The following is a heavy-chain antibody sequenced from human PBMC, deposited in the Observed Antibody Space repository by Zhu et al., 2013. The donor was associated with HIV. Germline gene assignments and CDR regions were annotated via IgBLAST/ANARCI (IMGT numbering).Heavy chain of an antibody. Sequence: QVQLVQSGPEVKKPGSSVKVSCKSSGSTFSSYAFSWVRQAPGQGLEWMGGIIPIFGSSNYAQRFQGRVTITADESTRTAYMELSTLRSEDTAVYYCIRRAFYYDRSWFDPWGQGTLVTVSS. V-gene: IGHV1-69*01. J-gene: IGHJ5*02. CDR3: IRRAFYYDRSWFDP. CDR1: GSTFSSYA. D-gene: IGHD3-22*01. CDR2: IIPIFGSS.